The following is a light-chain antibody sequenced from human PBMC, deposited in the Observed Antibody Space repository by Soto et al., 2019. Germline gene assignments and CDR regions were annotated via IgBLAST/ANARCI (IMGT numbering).Light chain of an antibody. CDR2: GAS. J-gene: IGKJ1*01. Sequence: IVLTQSPGTLSLSPWERATLSCRASQSVSSSYLAWYQQKPGQAPRLLIYGASNRATGIPDRFSGSGSGTDFTLTISRLEPEDFAVYYCQQYDSSPRTFGQGTKVDIK. CDR3: QQYDSSPRT. V-gene: IGKV3-20*01. CDR1: QSVSSSY.